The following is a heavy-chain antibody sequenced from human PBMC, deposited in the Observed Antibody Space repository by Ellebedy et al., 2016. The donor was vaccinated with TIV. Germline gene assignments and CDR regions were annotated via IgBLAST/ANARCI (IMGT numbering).Heavy chain of an antibody. CDR1: GGSISSYY. J-gene: IGHJ5*02. CDR3: ARGGTVAGTEWFDP. D-gene: IGHD6-19*01. Sequence: SETLSLXXTVSGGSISSYYWSWIRQSPGKGLEWIGYIYYSGSTNYNPSLKSRVTISVDTSKNQFSLKLSSVTAADTAVYYCARGGTVAGTEWFDPWGQGTLVTVSS. V-gene: IGHV4-59*01. CDR2: IYYSGST.